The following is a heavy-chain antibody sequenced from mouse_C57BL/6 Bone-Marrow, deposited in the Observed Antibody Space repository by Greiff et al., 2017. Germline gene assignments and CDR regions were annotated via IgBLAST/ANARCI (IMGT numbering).Heavy chain of an antibody. V-gene: IGHV1-55*01. J-gene: IGHJ2*01. D-gene: IGHD4-1*01. CDR3: ARSSRLGRSFDY. CDR2: IYPTSGRT. Sequence: QVQLQQSGAELVKPGASVKMSCKASGYTFTSYWITWVKQRPGQGLEWIGDIYPTSGRTNYNEKFTSTAILTVDASSNTDYMQLSSLTSEDAAVFYCARSSRLGRSFDYGGQGTTLTVTS. CDR1: GYTFTSYW.